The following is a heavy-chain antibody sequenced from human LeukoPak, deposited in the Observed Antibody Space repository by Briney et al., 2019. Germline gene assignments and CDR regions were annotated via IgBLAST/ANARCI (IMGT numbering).Heavy chain of an antibody. CDR3: VTTQTFDY. Sequence: GGSLRLSCVASGFTFSNYWMSWVRQAPGKGLEWVANIKQDGSEKYYVDSVKGRFTISRDNAKNSLYLQMNSLRVEDTAVYYCVTTQTFDYWGQGTQVTVSS. J-gene: IGHJ4*02. CDR1: GFTFSNYW. V-gene: IGHV3-7*02. CDR2: IKQDGSEK.